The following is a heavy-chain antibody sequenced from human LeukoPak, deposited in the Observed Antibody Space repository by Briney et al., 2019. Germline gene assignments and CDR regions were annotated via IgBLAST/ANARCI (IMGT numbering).Heavy chain of an antibody. Sequence: GASVKVSCKASGYTFTGYYMHWVRQAPGQGLEWMGWINPNSGGTNYAQKFQGRVTMTRDTSISTAYMELSRLRSDDTAVYYCARVRVVYDFWSGSECFDYWGQGTLVTVSS. J-gene: IGHJ4*02. CDR3: ARVRVVYDFWSGSECFDY. V-gene: IGHV1-2*02. D-gene: IGHD3-3*01. CDR2: INPNSGGT. CDR1: GYTFTGYY.